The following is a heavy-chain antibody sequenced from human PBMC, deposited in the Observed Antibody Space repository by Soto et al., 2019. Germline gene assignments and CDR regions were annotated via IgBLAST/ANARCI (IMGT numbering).Heavy chain of an antibody. J-gene: IGHJ6*03. V-gene: IGHV3-73*01. D-gene: IGHD2-2*01. CDR3: TIGVGDIVVVPAATYYYYYMDV. Sequence: PGGSLRLSCAASGFTFSGSAMHWVRQASGKGLEWVGRIRSKANSYATAYAASVKGRFTISRDDSKNTAYLQMNSLKTEDTAVYYCTIGVGDIVVVPAATYYYYYMDVWGKGTTVTV. CDR1: GFTFSGSA. CDR2: IRSKANSYAT.